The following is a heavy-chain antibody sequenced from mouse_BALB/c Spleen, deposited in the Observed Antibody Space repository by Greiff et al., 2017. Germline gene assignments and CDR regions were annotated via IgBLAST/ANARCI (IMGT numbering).Heavy chain of an antibody. Sequence: DVKLVESGGGLVQPGGSRKLSCAASGFTFSSFGMHWVRQAPEKGLEWVAYISSGSSTIYYADTVKGRFTISRDNPKNTLFLQMTSLRSEDTAMYYCARSRSFDVWGAGTTVTVSS. CDR2: ISSGSSTI. V-gene: IGHV5-17*02. CDR1: GFTFSSFG. J-gene: IGHJ1*01. CDR3: ARSRSFDV.